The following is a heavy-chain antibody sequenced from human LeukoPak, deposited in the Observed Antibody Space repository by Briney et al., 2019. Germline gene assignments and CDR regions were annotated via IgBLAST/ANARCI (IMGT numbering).Heavy chain of an antibody. J-gene: IGHJ6*02. V-gene: IGHV3-9*01. CDR2: ISCNSGSI. Sequence: GGSLRLSCAASGFTFDDYAMHWVRQAPGKGLEWVSGISCNSGSIGYADSVKGRFTISRDNAKNSLYLQMNSLRAEDTALYYCAKDIQNYYYYGMDVWGQGTTVTVSS. CDR3: AKDIQNYYYYGMDV. CDR1: GFTFDDYA.